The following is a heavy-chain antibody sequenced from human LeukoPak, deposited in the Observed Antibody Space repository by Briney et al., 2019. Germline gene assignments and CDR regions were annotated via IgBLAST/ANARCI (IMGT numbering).Heavy chain of an antibody. CDR2: IYYSGST. J-gene: IGHJ4*02. Sequence: PSETLSLTCTVSGGSISSSSYYWGWIRQPPGKGLEWIGSIYYSGSTYYNPSHKSRVTISVDTSKNQFSLKLSSVTAADTAVYYCARQIKYIGDDFFDYWGQGTLVTVSS. D-gene: IGHD4-17*01. V-gene: IGHV4-39*01. CDR3: ARQIKYIGDDFFDY. CDR1: GGSISSSSYY.